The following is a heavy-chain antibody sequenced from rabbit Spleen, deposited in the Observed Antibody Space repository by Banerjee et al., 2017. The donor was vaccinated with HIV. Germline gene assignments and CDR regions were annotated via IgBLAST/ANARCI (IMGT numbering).Heavy chain of an antibody. Sequence: QQQLVESGGGLVQPEGSLTLTCKASGFDFSGNAMCWVRQAPGKRPEWIACIYNGDGSTYYASWVNGRFSISRSTSLNTVTLQMTSLTAADTATYFCVRGSATMTMVITGYYFNLWGPGTLVTVS. CDR1: GFDFSGNA. CDR3: VRGSATMTMVITGYYFNL. V-gene: IGHV1S47*01. D-gene: IGHD2-1*01. CDR2: IYNGDGST. J-gene: IGHJ4*01.